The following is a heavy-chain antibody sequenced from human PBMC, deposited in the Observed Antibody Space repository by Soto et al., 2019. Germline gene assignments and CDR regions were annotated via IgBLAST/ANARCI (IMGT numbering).Heavy chain of an antibody. CDR2: ISAYNGNT. CDR3: ARNPAPVEY. Sequence: QIQLVQSGAEVKKPGASVKVSCKASGYTCSSYHITWVRQAPGQGLEWMGWISAYNGNTNYAQNLQARVTMTTDPSAITASVKLRSPASGDTAVYTCARNPAPVEYWGQGTLVTVPS. V-gene: IGHV1-18*01. CDR1: GYTCSSYH. J-gene: IGHJ4*02.